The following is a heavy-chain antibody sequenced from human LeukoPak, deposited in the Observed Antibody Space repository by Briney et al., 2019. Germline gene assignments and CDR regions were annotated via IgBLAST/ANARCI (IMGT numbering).Heavy chain of an antibody. CDR3: ARLLYAKQNYYFDY. CDR2: IYYSGST. V-gene: IGHV4-61*05. D-gene: IGHD3-16*02. CDR1: GGSISSSSNY. Sequence: KSSETLSLTCTVSGGSISSSSNYWGWIRQPPGKGLEWIGYIYYSGSTNYNPSLKSRVTISVDTSKNQFSLKLSSVTAADTAVYYCARLLYAKQNYYFDYWGQGTLVTVSS. J-gene: IGHJ4*02.